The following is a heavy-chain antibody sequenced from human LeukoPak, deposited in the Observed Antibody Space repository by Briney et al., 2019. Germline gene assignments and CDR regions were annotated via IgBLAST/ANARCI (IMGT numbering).Heavy chain of an antibody. CDR3: ASENKSGSYFGHDAFDI. D-gene: IGHD1-26*01. J-gene: IGHJ3*02. V-gene: IGHV3-7*01. CDR1: GFTFSSDW. Sequence: PGGSLRLSCAASGFTFSSDWMSWVRRAPGKGLEWVANIKQDGSEKYYVDSVKGRFTISRDNAKNSLYLQMNSLRAEDTAVYYCASENKSGSYFGHDAFDIWGQGTMVTVSS. CDR2: IKQDGSEK.